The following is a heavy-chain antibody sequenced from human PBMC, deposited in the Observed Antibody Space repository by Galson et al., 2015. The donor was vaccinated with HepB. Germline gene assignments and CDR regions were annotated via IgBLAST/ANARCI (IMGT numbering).Heavy chain of an antibody. Sequence: SLRLSCAASGFTFGIYAMSWVRQAPGKGLEWVSGISDGGGSTYYADSVKGRFTVSRDNSKDTLYLQMSSLRGEDTAIYYCARTTQQLAPYDAFDIWGQGTMVTVSS. CDR3: ARTTQQLAPYDAFDI. CDR2: ISDGGGST. J-gene: IGHJ3*02. D-gene: IGHD6-13*01. V-gene: IGHV3-23*01. CDR1: GFTFGIYA.